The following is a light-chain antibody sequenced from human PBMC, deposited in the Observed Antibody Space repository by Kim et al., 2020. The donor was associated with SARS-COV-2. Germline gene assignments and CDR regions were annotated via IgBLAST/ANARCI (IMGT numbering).Light chain of an antibody. V-gene: IGLV1-47*01. J-gene: IGLJ2*01. CDR3: AAWDDSLSGYVV. CDR2: RNN. CDR1: SSNIGSNY. Sequence: QALVTQPPSASGTPGQRVTISCSGSSSNIGSNYVYWYQQLPGTAPKLLIYRNNQRPSGVPDRFSGSKSGTSASLAISGLRSEDEADYYCAAWDDSLSGYVVFGGGTQLTVL.